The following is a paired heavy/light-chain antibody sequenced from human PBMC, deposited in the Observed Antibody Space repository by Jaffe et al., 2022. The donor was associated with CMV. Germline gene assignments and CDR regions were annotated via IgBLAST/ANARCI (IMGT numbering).Heavy chain of an antibody. CDR1: GFTFSSYA. CDR2: ISGSGGST. Sequence: EVQLVESGGGLVQPGGSLRLSCAASGFTFSSYAMSWVRQAPGKGLEWVSAISGSGGSTYYADSVKGRFTISRDNSKNTLYLQMNSLRAEDTAVYYCAIYCSGGSCLTTPSEYFQHWGQGTLVTVSS. CDR3: AIYCSGGSCLTTPSEYFQH. J-gene: IGHJ1*01. D-gene: IGHD2-15*01. V-gene: IGHV3-23*04.
Light chain of an antibody. Sequence: NFMLTQPHSVSESPGKTVTISCTRSSGSIASNYVQWYQQRPGSAPTTVIYEDNQRPSGVPDRFSGSIDSSSNSASLTISGLKTEDEADYYCQSYDSSNLWVFGGGTKLTVL. J-gene: IGLJ3*02. V-gene: IGLV6-57*04. CDR3: QSYDSSNLWV. CDR2: EDN. CDR1: SGSIASNY.